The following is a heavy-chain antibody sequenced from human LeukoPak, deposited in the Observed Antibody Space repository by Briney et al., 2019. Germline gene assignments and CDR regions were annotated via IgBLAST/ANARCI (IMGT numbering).Heavy chain of an antibody. CDR3: ARAMLRYYYDSSGYPDAFDI. Sequence: GRSLRLSCAAPGFTFSSYAMHWVRQAPGKGLEWVAVISYDGSNKYYADSVKGRFTISRDNSKNTLYLQMNSLRAEDTAVYYCARAMLRYYYDSSGYPDAFDIWGQGTMVTVSS. CDR2: ISYDGSNK. D-gene: IGHD3-22*01. J-gene: IGHJ3*02. V-gene: IGHV3-30*04. CDR1: GFTFSSYA.